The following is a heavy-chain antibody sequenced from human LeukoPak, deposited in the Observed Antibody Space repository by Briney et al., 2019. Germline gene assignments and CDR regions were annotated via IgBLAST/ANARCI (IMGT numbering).Heavy chain of an antibody. Sequence: PGGSLRLSCADSGFTFDDYSMSWVRQAPGKGLEGVSGINWSSGSTGYADSVRGPFTISRDTTKNSLYLQIHRPSAEDTALYYCARDSDCTNGVCAGGVFFDYWGQGTLVTVSS. D-gene: IGHD2-8*01. J-gene: IGHJ4*02. CDR3: ARDSDCTNGVCAGGVFFDY. CDR2: INWSSGST. CDR1: GFTFDDYS. V-gene: IGHV3-20*04.